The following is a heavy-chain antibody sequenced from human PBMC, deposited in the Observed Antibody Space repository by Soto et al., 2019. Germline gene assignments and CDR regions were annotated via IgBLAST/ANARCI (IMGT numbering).Heavy chain of an antibody. D-gene: IGHD7-27*01. CDR3: ARGSLGIWFDP. CDR1: GGSISSGGYY. Sequence: PSETLSLTCTVSGGSISSGGYYWSWIRQHPGKGLEWIGYIYYSGSTYYNPSLKSRVTISVDTSKNQLSLKLSSVTAADTAVYYCARGSLGIWFDPWGQGTLVTVS. V-gene: IGHV4-31*03. CDR2: IYYSGST. J-gene: IGHJ5*02.